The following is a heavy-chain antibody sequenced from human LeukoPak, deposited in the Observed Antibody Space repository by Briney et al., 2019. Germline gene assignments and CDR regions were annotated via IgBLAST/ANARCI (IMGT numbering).Heavy chain of an antibody. CDR2: LRDSVTT. V-gene: IGHV4-59*11. D-gene: IGHD5-18*01. CDR1: GGSITTHY. Sequence: NASETPSLTCTVSGGSITTHYWSWIRQPPGKGLEWIAYLRDSVTTKDTPSLKSRVTLSADTSKNQYFLRLTSVTAADTAVYYCATIKRGDIFGYFDFWGQGILVTVSS. CDR3: ATIKRGDIFGYFDF. J-gene: IGHJ4*02.